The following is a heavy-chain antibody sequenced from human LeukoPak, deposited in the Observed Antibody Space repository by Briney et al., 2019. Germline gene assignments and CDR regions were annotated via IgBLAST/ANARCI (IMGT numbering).Heavy chain of an antibody. J-gene: IGHJ4*02. CDR3: ARAYYHDSGDYYLPLDY. CDR2: INPSGGST. CDR1: GYTFTSYY. V-gene: IGHV1-46*01. Sequence: ASVKVSCKASGYTFTSYYMHWVRQAPGQGLEWMGIINPSGGSTTYAQKFQGRVTMTRDTSTSTVYMELSSLRSEDTAVYYCARAYYHDSGDYYLPLDYWGQGTLVTVSS. D-gene: IGHD3-22*01.